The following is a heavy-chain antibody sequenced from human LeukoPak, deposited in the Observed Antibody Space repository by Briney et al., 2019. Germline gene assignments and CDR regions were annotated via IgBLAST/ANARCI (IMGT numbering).Heavy chain of an antibody. D-gene: IGHD6-19*01. CDR1: GFTVSGNY. V-gene: IGHV3-66*01. CDR3: AREYSSGWYYYYGMDV. J-gene: IGHJ6*02. Sequence: GGSLRLSCAASGFTVSGNYMSWVRQAPGKGLEWVSIIYSGGSAYYADSVEGRFTISRGNAKTSLYLQMNSLRAEDTAVYYCAREYSSGWYYYYGMDVWGQGTTVTVSS. CDR2: IYSGGSA.